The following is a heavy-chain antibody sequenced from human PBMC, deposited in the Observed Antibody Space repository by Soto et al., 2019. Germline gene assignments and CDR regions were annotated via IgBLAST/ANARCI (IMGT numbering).Heavy chain of an antibody. CDR2: ISYDGSNK. CDR1: GFTFSSYA. D-gene: IGHD3-10*01. J-gene: IGHJ4*02. CDR3: ARDFQGHMVRGVIPFDY. Sequence: QVQLVESGGGVVQPGRSLRLSCAASGFTFSSYAMHWVRQAPGKGLEWVAVISYDGSNKYYADSVKGRFTISRDNSKNTLYLQMTSLRAEDTAVYYCARDFQGHMVRGVIPFDYWGQGTLVTVSS. V-gene: IGHV3-30-3*01.